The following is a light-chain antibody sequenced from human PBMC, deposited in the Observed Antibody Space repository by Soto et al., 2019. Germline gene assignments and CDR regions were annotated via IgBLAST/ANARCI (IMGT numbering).Light chain of an antibody. CDR1: QYTSRY. CDR2: AAS. Sequence: EIKRTQPPGSRSVSVGCRVTITCRAIQYTSRYLHRYQHRPGKAPKRLIYAASSLQSGVPSRFSGSGSGTEFTLTISSLQPEDFATNYCLQHNSYPRSISYGEGALLEI. J-gene: IGKJ5*01. CDR3: LQHNSYPRSIS. V-gene: IGKV1-17*01.